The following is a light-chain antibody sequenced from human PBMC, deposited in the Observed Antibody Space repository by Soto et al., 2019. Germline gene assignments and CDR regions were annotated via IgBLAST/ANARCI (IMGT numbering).Light chain of an antibody. CDR2: GAS. CDR3: QQYNNWPWT. Sequence: VMTQSPVTVSVSQGERATLSCRASQSISDTLAWYQQKPGQAPRLLIHGASTRAPGFPARFSGSGSGTDFTLTISSLQSEDFAVYYCQQYNNWPWTFGQGTKVDIK. J-gene: IGKJ1*01. CDR1: QSISDT. V-gene: IGKV3-15*01.